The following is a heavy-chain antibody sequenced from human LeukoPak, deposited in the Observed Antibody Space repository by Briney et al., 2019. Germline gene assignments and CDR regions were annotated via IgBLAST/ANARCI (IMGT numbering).Heavy chain of an antibody. Sequence: GGSLGLSCAASGFTFSSYSMNWVRQAPGKGLEWVSSISSSSSYIYYADSVKGRFTISRDNAKNSLYLQMNSLRAEDTAVYYCARGDSSGWSPDPYYYYGMDVWGQGTTVTVSS. D-gene: IGHD6-19*01. CDR2: ISSSSSYI. J-gene: IGHJ6*02. V-gene: IGHV3-21*01. CDR3: ARGDSSGWSPDPYYYYGMDV. CDR1: GFTFSSYS.